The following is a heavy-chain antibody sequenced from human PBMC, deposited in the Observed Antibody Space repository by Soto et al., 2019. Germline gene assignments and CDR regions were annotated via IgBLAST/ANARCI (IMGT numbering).Heavy chain of an antibody. CDR3: ARDLVPALYNWFDP. Sequence: ASVKVSCKASGYTFTSYGISWVRQAPGQGLEWMGWISAYNGNTNYAQKLQGRVTMTTDTSASTAYMELRSLRSDDTAVYYCARDLVPALYNWFDPWGQGTLVTVSS. D-gene: IGHD2-2*01. CDR1: GYTFTSYG. CDR2: ISAYNGNT. V-gene: IGHV1-18*04. J-gene: IGHJ5*02.